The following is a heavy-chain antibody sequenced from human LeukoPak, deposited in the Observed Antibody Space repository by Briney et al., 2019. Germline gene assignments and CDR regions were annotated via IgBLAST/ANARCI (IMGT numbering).Heavy chain of an antibody. D-gene: IGHD3-10*01. Sequence: SETLSLTCAVYGGSFSGYYWSWIRQPPGKGLEWIGEINHSGSTNYNPSLKSRVTISVDTSKNQFSLKLSSVTAADTAVYYCAGETTDLITMESCDAFDIWGQGTMVTVSS. CDR3: AGETTDLITMESCDAFDI. CDR1: GGSFSGYY. V-gene: IGHV4-34*01. CDR2: INHSGST. J-gene: IGHJ3*02.